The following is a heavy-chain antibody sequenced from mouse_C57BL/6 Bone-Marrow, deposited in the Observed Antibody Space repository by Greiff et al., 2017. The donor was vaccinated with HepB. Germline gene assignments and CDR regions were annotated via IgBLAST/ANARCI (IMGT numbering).Heavy chain of an antibody. CDR2: INPNNGGT. CDR1: GYTFTDYN. J-gene: IGHJ4*01. D-gene: IGHD2-5*01. CDR3: AREYSNYYYYAMDY. Sequence: VHVKQSGPELVKPGASVKMSCKASGYTFTDYNMHWVKQSHGKSLEWIGYINPNNGGTSYNQKFKGKATLTVNKSSSAAYMELRSLTSEDSAVYYCAREYSNYYYYAMDYWGQGTSVTVSS. V-gene: IGHV1-22*01.